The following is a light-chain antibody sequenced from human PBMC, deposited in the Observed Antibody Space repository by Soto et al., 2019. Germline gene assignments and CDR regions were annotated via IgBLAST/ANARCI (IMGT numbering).Light chain of an antibody. CDR3: QQSYSSPLA. V-gene: IGKV1-39*01. J-gene: IGKJ4*01. Sequence: DIQMTQSPSSLCASVGDRVTISCRASQSIITYLNWYQQKPGKAPKLLIFAASSLQSGVPSRFSGSGSGTDFTLTISSLQPEDSATYYCQQSYSSPLAFGGGTKVEIK. CDR1: QSIITY. CDR2: AAS.